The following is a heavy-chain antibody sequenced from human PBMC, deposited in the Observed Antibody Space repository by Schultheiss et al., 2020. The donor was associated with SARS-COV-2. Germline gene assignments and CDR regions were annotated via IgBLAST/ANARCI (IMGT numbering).Heavy chain of an antibody. V-gene: IGHV3-23*01. J-gene: IGHJ6*02. Sequence: GGSLRLSCVASGFTFSSYAMSWVRQAPGKGLEWVSAISGSGGSTYYADSVKGRFTISRDNSKNTLYLQMNSLRAEDTAVYYCAKGITTRRFYYDMDVWGQGTTVTVSS. CDR1: GFTFSSYA. CDR3: AKGITTRRFYYDMDV. CDR2: ISGSGGST. D-gene: IGHD1-1*01.